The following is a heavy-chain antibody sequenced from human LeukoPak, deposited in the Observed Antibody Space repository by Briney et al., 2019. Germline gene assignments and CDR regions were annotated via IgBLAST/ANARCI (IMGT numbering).Heavy chain of an antibody. Sequence: SETLSLTCTVSGGSASSYYWTWIRQPAGKGLEWIGRIYSTGSTYYNPSLRSRITLSLDTSKSQFSLSLSSVTAADTAVYYCARTGDSSGYYRNAIDYWGQGTLVTVSS. J-gene: IGHJ4*02. CDR1: GGSASSYY. D-gene: IGHD3-22*01. CDR3: ARTGDSSGYYRNAIDY. CDR2: IYSTGST. V-gene: IGHV4-4*07.